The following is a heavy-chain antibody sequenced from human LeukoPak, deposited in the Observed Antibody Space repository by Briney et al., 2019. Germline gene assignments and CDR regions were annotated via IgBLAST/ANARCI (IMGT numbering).Heavy chain of an antibody. D-gene: IGHD2-15*01. Sequence: SETLSLTCAVYGGSFSGYYWSWIRQPPGKGLEWIGEINHSGSTNYNPSLKSRVTISVDTSKNQFSLKLSSVTAADTAVYYCARVSPLMAAKYNWFDPWGQGTLVTVSS. V-gene: IGHV4-34*01. CDR3: ARVSPLMAAKYNWFDP. CDR2: INHSGST. J-gene: IGHJ5*02. CDR1: GGSFSGYY.